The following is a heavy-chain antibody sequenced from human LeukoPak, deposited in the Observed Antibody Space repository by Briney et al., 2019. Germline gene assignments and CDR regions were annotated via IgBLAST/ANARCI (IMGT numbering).Heavy chain of an antibody. CDR2: IFYTGRT. CDR1: GGSISSYY. Sequence: TSETLSLTCTVSGGSISSYYWSWIRQPPGKGLEWIGYIFYTGRTNYNPSLKSRATITVDTSKNQFSLKLSSVTAADTAVYYCARGKYYDYPEYWGEGTLVTASS. V-gene: IGHV4-59*01. CDR3: ARGKYYDYPEY. D-gene: IGHD2/OR15-2a*01. J-gene: IGHJ4*02.